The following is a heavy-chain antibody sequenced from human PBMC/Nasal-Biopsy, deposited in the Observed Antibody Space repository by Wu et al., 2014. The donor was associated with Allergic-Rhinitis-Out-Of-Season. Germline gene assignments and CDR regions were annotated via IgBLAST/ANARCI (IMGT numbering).Heavy chain of an antibody. CDR2: IYSGGGT. J-gene: IGHJ4*02. Sequence: LRLSCAASGVTVGNNYMSWVRQVPGKGLEWVSVIYSGGGTYYADSVKGRFTISRDSSKNTVYLQMNSLRAEDTAVYYCARDPPGIARSGGGWGQGTLVTVSS. V-gene: IGHV3-53*01. CDR1: GVTVGNNY. D-gene: IGHD6-13*01. CDR3: ARDPPGIARSGGG.